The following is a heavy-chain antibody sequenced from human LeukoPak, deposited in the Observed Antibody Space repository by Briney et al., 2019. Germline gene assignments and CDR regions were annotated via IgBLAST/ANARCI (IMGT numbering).Heavy chain of an antibody. D-gene: IGHD6-13*01. CDR3: ARSPHSSSWYPNKADY. V-gene: IGHV4-34*01. Sequence: PSETLSLTCSVYGGSFSGYYWSWIRQPPGKGLEWIGGINHSGSTNYNPSLKSRVTISVDTSKNQFSLKLSSVTAADTAVYYCARSPHSSSWYPNKADYWGQGTLVTVSS. J-gene: IGHJ4*02. CDR1: GGSFSGYY. CDR2: INHSGST.